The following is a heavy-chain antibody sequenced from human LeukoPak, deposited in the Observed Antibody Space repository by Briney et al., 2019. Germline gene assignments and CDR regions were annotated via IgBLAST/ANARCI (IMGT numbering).Heavy chain of an antibody. J-gene: IGHJ4*02. Sequence: SETLSFTCDGYGGSFSGYYWSWIRQPPGKGLEWIGEINHSGSTNYNPSLKSRVTISVDTSKHQFSLKLSSVTAADTAVYYCARDTEMAYFDYWGQGTLVTVSS. CDR3: ARDTEMAYFDY. CDR2: INHSGST. CDR1: GGSFSGYY. V-gene: IGHV4-34*01. D-gene: IGHD5-24*01.